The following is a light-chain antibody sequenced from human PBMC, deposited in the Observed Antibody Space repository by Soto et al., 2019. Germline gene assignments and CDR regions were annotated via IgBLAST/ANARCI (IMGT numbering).Light chain of an antibody. J-gene: IGLJ1*01. CDR3: SLYTSENTYV. Sequence: QSALAQPPSVSGSPGQSVTISFTGTSTDFVTYNRVSWYQQPPGTAPKLIVYEASNRPSGVPDRFSGSKSGNTASLTISGLQAADEADYYCSLYTSENTYVFGTGTKV. CDR2: EAS. CDR1: STDFVTYNR. V-gene: IGLV2-18*01.